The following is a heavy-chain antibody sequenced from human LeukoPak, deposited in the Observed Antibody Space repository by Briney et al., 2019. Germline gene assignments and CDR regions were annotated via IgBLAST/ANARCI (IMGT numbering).Heavy chain of an antibody. CDR3: ARDFYYGSGKPHYFDY. CDR2: IYYSGST. J-gene: IGHJ4*02. D-gene: IGHD3-10*01. V-gene: IGHV4-39*07. Sequence: SETLSLTCTVSGGSISSYYWGWIRQPPGKGLEWIGSIYYSGSTYYNPSLKSRVTISVDTSKNQFSLKLSSVTAADTAVYYCARDFYYGSGKPHYFDYWGQGTLVTVSS. CDR1: GGSISSYY.